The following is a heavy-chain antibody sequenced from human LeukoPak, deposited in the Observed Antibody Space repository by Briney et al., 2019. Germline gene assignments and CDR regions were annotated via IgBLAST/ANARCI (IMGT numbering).Heavy chain of an antibody. CDR2: ISGSGGST. CDR1: GFTFSNYA. CDR3: ARTMDYYYGMDV. J-gene: IGHJ6*02. D-gene: IGHD3-3*01. V-gene: IGHV3-23*01. Sequence: PGGSLRLSCAASGFTFSNYAMNWVRQAPGKGLKWVSVISGSGGSTYYADSVKGRFTISRDNSKNTLYLQMNSLRAEDTAVYYCARTMDYYYGMDVWGQGTTVTVSS.